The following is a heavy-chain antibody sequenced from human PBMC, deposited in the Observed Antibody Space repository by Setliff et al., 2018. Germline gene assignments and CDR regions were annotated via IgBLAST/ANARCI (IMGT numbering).Heavy chain of an antibody. J-gene: IGHJ4*02. CDR1: GGTFSSYA. V-gene: IGHV1-46*01. Sequence: ASVKVSCKASGGTFSSYAISWVRQVPGQGLEWMGMINPSGGYTIYAQKFQGRVTMTRDTSTSTVYLELSSLRSEDTAVYYCARGLIVLPGPSGDMGYFDYWGQGTLVTVSS. CDR3: ARGLIVLPGPSGDMGYFDY. D-gene: IGHD2-8*01. CDR2: INPSGGYT.